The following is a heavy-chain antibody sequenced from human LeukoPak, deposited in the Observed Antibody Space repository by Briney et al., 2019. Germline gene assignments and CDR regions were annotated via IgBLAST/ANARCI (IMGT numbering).Heavy chain of an antibody. CDR1: GFTFSSYG. CDR2: IRYDGSNK. J-gene: IGHJ6*03. Sequence: PGGSLRLSCAASGFTFSSYGMHWVRRAPGKGLEWVAFIRYDGSNKYYADSVKGRFTISRDNSKNTLYLQMNSLRAEDTAVYYCAKVECNGDYTFFRCYYYYYMDVWGKGTTVTISS. D-gene: IGHD4-17*01. CDR3: AKVECNGDYTFFRCYYYYYMDV. V-gene: IGHV3-30*02.